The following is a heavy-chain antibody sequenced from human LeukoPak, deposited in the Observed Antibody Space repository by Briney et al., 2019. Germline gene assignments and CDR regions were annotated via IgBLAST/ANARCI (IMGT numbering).Heavy chain of an antibody. Sequence: SETLSLTCTVSGGSISSYYWSWIRQPPGKGLEWIGYIYYSGSTNYNPSLKSRVTISVDTSKNQFSLKLSSVTAADTAVYYCARVGGLWFGESRNYYFDYWGQGTLVTVSS. J-gene: IGHJ4*02. D-gene: IGHD3-10*01. CDR2: IYYSGST. CDR1: GGSISSYY. V-gene: IGHV4-59*08. CDR3: ARVGGLWFGESRNYYFDY.